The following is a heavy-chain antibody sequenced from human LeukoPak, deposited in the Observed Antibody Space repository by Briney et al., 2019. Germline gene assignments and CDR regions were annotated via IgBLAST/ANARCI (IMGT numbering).Heavy chain of an antibody. D-gene: IGHD2-15*01. CDR2: IKSKNDGGTT. CDR1: GFIFNKAW. CDR3: TPVMVEDRGF. V-gene: IGHV3-15*01. J-gene: IGHJ4*02. Sequence: GGSLRLSCAASGFIFNKAWMNWVRQAPGKGPEGVGRIKSKNDGGTTDYGSPVKGRFTSSRDDSKNTLYLQMNSLITDDTAIYYCTPVMVEDRGFWGQGTLVTVSS.